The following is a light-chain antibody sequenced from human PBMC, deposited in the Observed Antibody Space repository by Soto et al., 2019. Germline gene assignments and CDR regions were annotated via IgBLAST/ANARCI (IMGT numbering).Light chain of an antibody. Sequence: DIQMTQSPSTLSSSVGDRVTITCRATQTINTRLAWYQQKPGKAPKLLIYDASSLESGVPSRFSGSGSGTEFTLTISGLQPDDFATYYCQQSYRIPLTFGGGTKVEIK. CDR3: QQSYRIPLT. J-gene: IGKJ4*01. V-gene: IGKV1-5*01. CDR2: DAS. CDR1: QTINTR.